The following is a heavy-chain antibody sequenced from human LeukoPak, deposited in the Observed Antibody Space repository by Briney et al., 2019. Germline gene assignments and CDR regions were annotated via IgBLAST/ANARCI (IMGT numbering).Heavy chain of an antibody. D-gene: IGHD3-22*01. CDR2: IYDSGST. CDR1: GGSISSGSYY. CDR3: ARTDNSGYYSVY. V-gene: IGHV4-31*03. J-gene: IGHJ4*02. Sequence: PSQTLSLTCTVSGGSISSGSYYWGWTRQPPGKGLVWIGYIYDSGSTYYNPSLRSRITMSADTSKNKFSLKLSSVTAADTAVYYCARTDNSGYYSVYWGQGTLVTVSS.